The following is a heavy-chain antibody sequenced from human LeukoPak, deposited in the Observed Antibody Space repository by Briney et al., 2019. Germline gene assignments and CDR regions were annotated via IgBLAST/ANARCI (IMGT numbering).Heavy chain of an antibody. Sequence: GGSLRLSCAASGFTFSSYWMHWVRQAPGKGLVWVSRINSDGSSTSYADSVKGRFTISRDNAKNSLFLQMNSLRADDTAVYHCMMSLTAHYYYGMDVWGQGTTVTVSS. CDR1: GFTFSSYW. CDR2: INSDGSST. CDR3: MMSLTAHYYYGMDV. D-gene: IGHD2-21*02. V-gene: IGHV3-74*01. J-gene: IGHJ6*02.